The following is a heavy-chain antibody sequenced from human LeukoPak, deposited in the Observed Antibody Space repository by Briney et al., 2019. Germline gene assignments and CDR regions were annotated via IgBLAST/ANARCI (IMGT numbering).Heavy chain of an antibody. J-gene: IGHJ3*02. Sequence: GASVKVSCKASGYTFTNYFMHWMRQAPGQGLEWMGWISAYNGNTNYAQKLQGRVTMTTDTSTSTAYMELRSLRSDDTAVYYCARDIDAFDIWGQGTMVTVSS. CDR1: GYTFTNYF. V-gene: IGHV1-18*04. CDR3: ARDIDAFDI. CDR2: ISAYNGNT.